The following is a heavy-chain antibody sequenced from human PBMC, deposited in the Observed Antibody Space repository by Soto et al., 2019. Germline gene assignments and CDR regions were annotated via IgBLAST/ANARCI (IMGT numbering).Heavy chain of an antibody. CDR3: ARDTGSGSLGY. CDR1: GGSISSYY. CDR2: IYYSGST. D-gene: IGHD3-10*01. J-gene: IGHJ4*02. V-gene: IGHV4-59*01. Sequence: SETLSLTCTVSGGSISSYYWSWIRQPPGKGLEWIGYIYYSGSTNYNPSLKSRVTISVDTSKNQFSLKLSSVTAADTAVYYCARDTGSGSLGYWGQGTLVTVSS.